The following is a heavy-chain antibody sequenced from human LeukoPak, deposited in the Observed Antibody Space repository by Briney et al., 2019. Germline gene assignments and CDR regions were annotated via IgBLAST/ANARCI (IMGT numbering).Heavy chain of an antibody. J-gene: IGHJ4*02. CDR1: GYTFTSYY. D-gene: IGHD2-15*01. Sequence: GASVKVSCKASGYTFTSYYMHWVRQAPGQGLEWMGIINPSGGSTSYAQKFQGRVTMTRDMSTSTVYMELSSLRSDDTAVYYCARSAKDIVVVVAANHLDYWGQGTLVTVSS. CDR2: INPSGGST. CDR3: ARSAKDIVVVVAANHLDY. V-gene: IGHV1-46*01.